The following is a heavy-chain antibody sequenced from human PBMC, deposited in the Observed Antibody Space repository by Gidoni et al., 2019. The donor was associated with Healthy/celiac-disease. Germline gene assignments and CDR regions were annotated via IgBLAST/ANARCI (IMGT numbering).Heavy chain of an antibody. CDR1: GFTFSSSA. CDR2: ISGSGGST. V-gene: IGHV3-23*01. Sequence: EVQLLESVGGLVQPGGSLRLSCAASGFTFSSSAMSWVRQAPGKGLEWVSAISGSGGSTYYADSVKGRFTISRDNSKNTLYLQMNSLRAEDTAVYYCAKDLRGSSWYYPTFDYWGQGTLVTVSS. J-gene: IGHJ4*02. D-gene: IGHD6-13*01. CDR3: AKDLRGSSWYYPTFDY.